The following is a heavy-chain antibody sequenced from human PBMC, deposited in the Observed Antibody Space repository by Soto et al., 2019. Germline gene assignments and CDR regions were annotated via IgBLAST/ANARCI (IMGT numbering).Heavy chain of an antibody. CDR1: GGSISSFD. CDR3: ARQDTSGYALDY. V-gene: IGHV4-59*08. CDR2: ISYSGIT. D-gene: IGHD3-22*01. Sequence: QVQLQESGPGLVKPSETLSLTCTVSGGSISSFDWNWIRQSPGKGLEWIGYISYSGITNYNPSLKSRVTISVDTSKNQFALKLSSVTAADTAVYYCARQDTSGYALDYWGQGTLVTVSS. J-gene: IGHJ4*02.